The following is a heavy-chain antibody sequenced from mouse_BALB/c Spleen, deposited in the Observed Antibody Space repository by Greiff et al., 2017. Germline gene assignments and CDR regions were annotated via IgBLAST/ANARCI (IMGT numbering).Heavy chain of an antibody. J-gene: IGHJ2*01. D-gene: IGHD1-1*01. CDR3: ARLHYGSSYDYFDY. CDR1: GYTFTDYA. V-gene: IGHV1S137*01. CDR2: ISTYYGDA. Sequence: VQLQQSGAELVRPGVSVKISCKGSGYTFTDYAMHWVKQSHAKSLEWIGVISTYYGDASYNQKFKGKATMTVDKSSSTAYMELARLTSEDSAIYYCARLHYGSSYDYFDYWGQGTTRTVSS.